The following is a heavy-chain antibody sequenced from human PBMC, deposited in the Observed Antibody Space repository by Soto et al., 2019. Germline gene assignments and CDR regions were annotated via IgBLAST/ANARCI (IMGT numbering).Heavy chain of an antibody. CDR3: SADRPDIGVGWWV. J-gene: IGHJ6*02. CDR1: GSGFIRSG. V-gene: IGHV1-58*02. D-gene: IGHD2-15*01. Sequence: SVKVSCKASGSGFIRSGIQWVRQAHGQRLEWIGWIVVASSQTNYAQNFRGRVAITRGTSTATAYIELTGLTSEDTAVYFCSADRPDIGVGWWVWGQGTTVTVSS. CDR2: IVVASSQT.